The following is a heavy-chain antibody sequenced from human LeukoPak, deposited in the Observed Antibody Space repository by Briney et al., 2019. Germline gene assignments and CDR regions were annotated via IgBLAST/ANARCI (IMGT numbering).Heavy chain of an antibody. CDR2: ISSSGNTI. J-gene: IGHJ4*02. CDR3: ARVGYYDSSGFFDY. D-gene: IGHD3-22*01. Sequence: GGSLRLSCEASNFIFSTYSMNWVRQAPGKGLEWPSHISSSGNTIYYADSVKSRFTISRDNSKNTLYLQMNSLRAEDTAVYYCARVGYYDSSGFFDYWGQGTLVTVSS. V-gene: IGHV3-48*01. CDR1: NFIFSTYS.